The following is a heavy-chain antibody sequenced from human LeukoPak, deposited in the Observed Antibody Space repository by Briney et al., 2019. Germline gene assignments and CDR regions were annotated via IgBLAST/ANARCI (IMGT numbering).Heavy chain of an antibody. Sequence: GESLKISCKGSGYSFTSYWIGWVRQMPGKGLEWMGIIYPGDSDTRYSPSFQGQVTISADKSISTAYLQWSSLKASDTAMYYYARHEWQQLVQGGVYYYYYYMDVWGKGTTVTVSS. CDR2: IYPGDSDT. J-gene: IGHJ6*03. CDR3: ARHEWQQLVQGGVYYYYYYMDV. CDR1: GYSFTSYW. D-gene: IGHD6-13*01. V-gene: IGHV5-51*01.